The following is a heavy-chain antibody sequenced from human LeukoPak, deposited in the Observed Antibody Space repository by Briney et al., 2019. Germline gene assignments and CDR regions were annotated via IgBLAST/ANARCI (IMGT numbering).Heavy chain of an antibody. CDR2: IYCSGST. Sequence: SETLSLTCTVSGGSISSYYWSWIRQPPGKGLEWIGYIYCSGSTNYNPSLKSRVTISVDTSKNQFSLKLSSVTAADTAVYYCARGSDYSNWYFDLWGRGTLVTVSS. CDR1: GGSISSYY. V-gene: IGHV4-59*01. CDR3: ARGSDYSNWYFDL. J-gene: IGHJ2*01. D-gene: IGHD4-11*01.